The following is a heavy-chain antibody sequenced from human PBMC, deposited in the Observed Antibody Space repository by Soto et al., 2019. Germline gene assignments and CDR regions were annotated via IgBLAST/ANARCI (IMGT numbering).Heavy chain of an antibody. J-gene: IGHJ6*02. CDR1: GYSISSGYF. CDR2: IYYGGST. V-gene: IGHV4-38-2*02. D-gene: IGHD6-25*01. CDR3: ARERGRLYRMDV. Sequence: SETLSLTCAVSGYSISSGYFWGWIRRPPGKGLEWIGSIYYGGSTYYTPSLKSRVTISVDTSKNQFSLRLSSVTATDTAVYFCARERGRLYRMDVWGQGTTVTVSS.